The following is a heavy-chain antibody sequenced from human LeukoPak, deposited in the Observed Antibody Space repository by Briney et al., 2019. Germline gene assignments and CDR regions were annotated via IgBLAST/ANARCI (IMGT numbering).Heavy chain of an antibody. Sequence: SGTLSLTCAVSGGSISSSYWWSWVRQPPGKGLEWIGEFFHSGSTNYNPSLKSRVTISVDKSRNQFSLRLSSVTAADTAVYYCARIAVVTQGDAFDLWGRGTLVTVSS. CDR3: ARIAVVTQGDAFDL. CDR1: GGSISSSYW. V-gene: IGHV4-4*02. J-gene: IGHJ3*01. CDR2: FFHSGST. D-gene: IGHD4-23*01.